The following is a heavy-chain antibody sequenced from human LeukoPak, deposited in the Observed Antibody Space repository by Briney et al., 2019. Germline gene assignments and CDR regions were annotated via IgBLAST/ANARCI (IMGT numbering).Heavy chain of an antibody. CDR2: IYHSGST. D-gene: IGHD2-2*01. J-gene: IGHJ4*02. CDR3: ARHARHAPFDY. V-gene: IGHV4-38-2*01. CDR1: GYSISSGYY. Sequence: SETLSLTCAVSGYSISSGYYWGWIRQPPGKGLEWIGSIYHSGSTYYNPSLKSRVTISVDTSKNQFSLKLSSVTAADTAVHYCARHARHAPFDYWGQGTLVTVSS.